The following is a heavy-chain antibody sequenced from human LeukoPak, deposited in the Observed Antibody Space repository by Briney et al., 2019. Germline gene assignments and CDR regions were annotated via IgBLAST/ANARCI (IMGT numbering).Heavy chain of an antibody. D-gene: IGHD2-15*01. J-gene: IGHJ3*02. Sequence: SGGSLRLSCTASGFTFSSYTMKWVRQAPGKGLEWVSSITTSSTYIYYPDSVKGRFTNSRDNAKKSLFLQMNSLRAEDTAVYYCARAVYCSGGSCYSGAFDIRGQGTKVTVSS. CDR2: ITTSSTYI. V-gene: IGHV3-21*01. CDR3: ARAVYCSGGSCYSGAFDI. CDR1: GFTFSSYT.